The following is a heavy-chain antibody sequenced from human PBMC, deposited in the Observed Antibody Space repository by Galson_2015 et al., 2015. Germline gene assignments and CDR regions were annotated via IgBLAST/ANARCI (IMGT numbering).Heavy chain of an antibody. J-gene: IGHJ3*02. CDR3: AREAPNNYYDSSGYYSLAFDI. CDR2: IYYSGST. Sequence: ISSGGYYWSWIRQPPGKGLEWIGYIYYSGSTNYNPSLKSRVTISVDTSKNQFSLKLSSVTAADTAVYYCAREAPNNYYDSSGYYSLAFDIWGQGTMVTVSS. D-gene: IGHD3-22*01. V-gene: IGHV4-61*08. CDR1: ISSGGYY.